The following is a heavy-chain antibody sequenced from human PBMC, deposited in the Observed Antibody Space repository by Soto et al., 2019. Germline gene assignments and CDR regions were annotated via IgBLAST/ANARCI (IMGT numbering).Heavy chain of an antibody. CDR1: GGSISINY. CDR2: ISYSGST. J-gene: IGHJ4*02. CDR3: ARGQYYFGY. Sequence: QVQLQESGPGLVKPSETLSLTCTVSGGSISINYWSWTRQPPGKGLEWIGHISYSGSTNYNSSLKSRVTISLDTSNNQFSLKLSSVTAADTAVYYCARGQYYFGYWGQGTLVTVSS. V-gene: IGHV4-59*01.